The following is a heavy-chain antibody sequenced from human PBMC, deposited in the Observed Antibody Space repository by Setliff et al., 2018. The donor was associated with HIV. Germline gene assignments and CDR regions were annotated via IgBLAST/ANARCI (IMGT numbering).Heavy chain of an antibody. Sequence: GGSLRLSCAASGFTLSGYWMHWVRQAPGKGLVWVPRINSDGSSTSYADSVKGRFTISRDNAKNTLYLQMNSLRAEDTAVYYCARDNGYYYDSSGYQPHFDSWGQGTLVTVSS. CDR3: ARDNGYYYDSSGYQPHFDS. D-gene: IGHD3-22*01. V-gene: IGHV3-74*01. CDR1: GFTLSGYW. CDR2: INSDGSST. J-gene: IGHJ4*02.